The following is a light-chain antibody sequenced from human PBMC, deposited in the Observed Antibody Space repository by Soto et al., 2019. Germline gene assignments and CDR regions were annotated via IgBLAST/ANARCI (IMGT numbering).Light chain of an antibody. Sequence: DIKMTQSPSSLSASVGDRVTITCRASQSISSYLNWYQQKPGKAPKLLIYAAFVLQSGVPSRFSGSGSGTDFTLTISSLQPEDFATYYCQQSYSTPYTFGQGAKLEIK. J-gene: IGKJ2*01. CDR2: AAF. CDR1: QSISSY. V-gene: IGKV1-39*01. CDR3: QQSYSTPYT.